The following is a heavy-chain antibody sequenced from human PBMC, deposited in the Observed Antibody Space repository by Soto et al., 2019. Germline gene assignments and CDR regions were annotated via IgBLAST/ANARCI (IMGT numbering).Heavy chain of an antibody. D-gene: IGHD3-10*01. CDR2: MSYSGNT. CDR1: GGSINSGGYY. Sequence: QVQLQESGPGLVKPSQTLSLTCNVSGGSINSGGYYWSWIRQHPGKGLEWIGYMSYSGNTYYNPSLRSRVTISIDMSKSHFSLNLNSVTAADTAVYHCARAVPGFYGMDVWGQGTTVTVSS. CDR3: ARAVPGFYGMDV. J-gene: IGHJ6*02. V-gene: IGHV4-31*03.